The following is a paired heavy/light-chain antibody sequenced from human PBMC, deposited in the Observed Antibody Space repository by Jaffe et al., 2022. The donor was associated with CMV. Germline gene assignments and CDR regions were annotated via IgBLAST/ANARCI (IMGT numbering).Heavy chain of an antibody. CDR3: TRELDCSSTSCYGNFGADFDY. CDR2: IRSKAYGGTT. CDR1: GFTFGDYA. Sequence: EVQLVESGGGLVQPGRSLRLSCTASGFTFGDYAMSWVRQAPGKGLEWVGFIRSKAYGGTTEYAASVKGRFTISRDDSKSIAYLQMNSLKTEDTAVYYCTRELDCSSTSCYGNFGADFDYWGQGTLVTVSS. V-gene: IGHV3-49*04. J-gene: IGHJ4*02. D-gene: IGHD2-2*01.
Light chain of an antibody. CDR1: QSISSW. J-gene: IGKJ2*01. Sequence: DIQMTQSPSTLSASVGDRVTITCRASQSISSWLAWYQQKPGKAPKLLIYKASSLESGVPSRFSGSGSGTEFTLTISSLQPDDFATYYCQQYNSYSRYTFGQGTKLEIK. V-gene: IGKV1-5*03. CDR2: KAS. CDR3: QQYNSYSRYT.